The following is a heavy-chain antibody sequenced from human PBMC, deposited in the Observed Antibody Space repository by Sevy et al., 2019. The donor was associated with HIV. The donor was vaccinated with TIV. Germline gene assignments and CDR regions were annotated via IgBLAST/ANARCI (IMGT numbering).Heavy chain of an antibody. CDR3: AKDLLQLTIKELAQDYYYGMDV. CDR2: SSYDGHTN. Sequence: GGCLRLSCIASGFSFSNFGMHWVRQAPGKGLEWVAISSYDGHTNYFGDSVKGRFTVSRNNSKNTLYLQMNSLRVQDTAVYYCAKDLLQLTIKELAQDYYYGMDVWGQGTTVTVSS. J-gene: IGHJ6*02. CDR1: GFSFSNFG. V-gene: IGHV3-30*18. D-gene: IGHD4-4*01.